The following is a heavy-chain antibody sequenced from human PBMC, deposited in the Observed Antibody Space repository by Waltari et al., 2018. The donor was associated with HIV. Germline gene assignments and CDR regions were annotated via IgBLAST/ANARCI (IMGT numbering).Heavy chain of an antibody. CDR1: GYTFTGYY. V-gene: IGHV1-2*02. J-gene: IGHJ4*02. CDR3: ARDAFGDFWSGYPSFDY. CDR2: INPNSGGT. D-gene: IGHD3-3*01. Sequence: QVQLVQSGAEVKKPGASVKVSCKASGYTFTGYYMHWVRQAPGPGLEWMGWINPNSGGTNYAQKFQGRVTMTRDTSISTAYMELSRLRSDDTAVYYCARDAFGDFWSGYPSFDYWGQGTLVTVSS.